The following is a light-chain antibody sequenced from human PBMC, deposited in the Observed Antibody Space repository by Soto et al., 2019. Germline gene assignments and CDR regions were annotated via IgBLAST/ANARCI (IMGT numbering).Light chain of an antibody. CDR3: SSYTSSSLYV. Sequence: QSVLTQPASVSGSPGQSIAISCTGTSSDAGGYNYVSWYQQHPGKAPKLIIYDVSNRPSGVSNRFSGSKSGNAASLTISGLQAEDEADYYCSSYTSSSLYVFGTGTKVTVL. J-gene: IGLJ1*01. CDR1: SSDAGGYNY. V-gene: IGLV2-14*01. CDR2: DVS.